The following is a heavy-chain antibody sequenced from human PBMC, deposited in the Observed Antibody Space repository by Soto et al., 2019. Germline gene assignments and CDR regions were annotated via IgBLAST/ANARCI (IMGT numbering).Heavy chain of an antibody. Sequence: QVQLQESGPGLVKPSQTLSLTCTVSGGSISNDGYYWSWIRQHPGKGLEWIGYIYYSGTTYYNPSLKSRTTISLDTSKKQLSLKLSSVTAADTAVYYCARASRDSSGFYADYWGQGTLVTVSS. CDR3: ARASRDSSGFYADY. CDR1: GGSISNDGYY. D-gene: IGHD3-22*01. J-gene: IGHJ4*02. CDR2: IYYSGTT. V-gene: IGHV4-31*03.